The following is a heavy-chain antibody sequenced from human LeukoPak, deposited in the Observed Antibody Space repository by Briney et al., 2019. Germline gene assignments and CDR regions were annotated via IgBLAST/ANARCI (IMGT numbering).Heavy chain of an antibody. V-gene: IGHV3-23*01. CDR3: AKDRRGGSYYAATLDI. J-gene: IGHJ3*02. CDR1: GFTFSSYA. D-gene: IGHD1-26*01. Sequence: GGSLRLSCAASGFTFSSYAMSWVRQAPGKGLEWVSGISDSGDITDYADSVKGRFTISRDNSKNTLYVQMNSLRVEDTAVYFCAKDRRGGSYYAATLDIWGPGTMVTVSS. CDR2: ISDSGDIT.